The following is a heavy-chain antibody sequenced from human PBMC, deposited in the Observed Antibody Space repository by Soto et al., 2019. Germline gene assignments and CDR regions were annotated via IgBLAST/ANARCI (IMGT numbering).Heavy chain of an antibody. Sequence: QLQLQESGPALVKPSETLSLTCIVSGGSITRNNHYWGWIRQSPGKGLEWIGSILYSGSTTYNPSLMSRVTLSVETSKNQLSLKMSSGTAADTALYYCARMGSSGWYQGSSFDYWGQGTLVSVSS. D-gene: IGHD6-19*01. CDR3: ARMGSSGWYQGSSFDY. CDR2: ILYSGST. CDR1: GGSITRNNHY. J-gene: IGHJ4*02. V-gene: IGHV4-39*01.